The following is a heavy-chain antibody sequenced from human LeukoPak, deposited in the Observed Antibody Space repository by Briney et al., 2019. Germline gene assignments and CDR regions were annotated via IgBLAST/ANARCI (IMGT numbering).Heavy chain of an antibody. Sequence: GGSLRLSCAASGFTFSSYAMHWVRQAPGKGLEWVAVISYDGSNKYYADSVKGRFTISRDNSKNTLYLQMDSLRAEDTAVYYCAREVGATYYDFWSGRYRTDYFDYWGQGTLVTVSS. CDR3: AREVGATYYDFWSGRYRTDYFDY. CDR1: GFTFSSYA. J-gene: IGHJ4*02. D-gene: IGHD3-3*01. CDR2: ISYDGSNK. V-gene: IGHV3-30-3*01.